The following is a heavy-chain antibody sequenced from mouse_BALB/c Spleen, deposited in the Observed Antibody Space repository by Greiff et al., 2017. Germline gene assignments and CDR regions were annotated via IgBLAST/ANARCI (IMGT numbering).Heavy chain of an antibody. CDR1: GFSLTSYG. D-gene: IGHD2-4*01. Sequence: VKVVESGPGLVQPSQSLSITCTVSGFSLTSYGVHWVRQSPGKGLEWLGVIWSGGSTDYNAAFISRLSISKDNSKSQVFFKMNSLQANDTAIYYCARPYYDYGLDYWGQGTTLTVSS. CDR2: IWSGGST. J-gene: IGHJ2*01. CDR3: ARPYYDYGLDY. V-gene: IGHV2-2*02.